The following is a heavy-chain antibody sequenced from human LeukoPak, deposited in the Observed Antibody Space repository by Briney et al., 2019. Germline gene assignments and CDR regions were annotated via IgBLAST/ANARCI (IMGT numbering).Heavy chain of an antibody. CDR1: GFTLSSYA. CDR3: AKDLEDYYYDSSGDY. D-gene: IGHD3-22*01. J-gene: IGHJ4*02. CDR2: ISGSGGST. V-gene: IGHV3-23*01. Sequence: PGGSLRLSCAASGFTLSSYAMSWVRQAPGKGLEWVSAISGSGGSTYYADSVKGRFTISRDNSKNTLYLQMNSLRAEDTAVYYCAKDLEDYYYDSSGDYWGQGTLVTVSS.